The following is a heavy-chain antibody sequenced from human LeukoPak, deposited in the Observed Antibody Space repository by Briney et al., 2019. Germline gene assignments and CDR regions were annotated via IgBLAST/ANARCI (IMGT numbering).Heavy chain of an antibody. Sequence: GGSLRLSCAASGFTFSSYGMHWVRQAPGKGLEWVAVISSDGSNKYYADSVKGRFTISRDNSKNTLYLQMNSLRAEDTVVYYCAYGSSSWYYFQYWGQGTLVTVSS. V-gene: IGHV3-30*03. CDR1: GFTFSSYG. J-gene: IGHJ4*02. CDR3: AYGSSSWYYFQY. D-gene: IGHD6-13*01. CDR2: ISSDGSNK.